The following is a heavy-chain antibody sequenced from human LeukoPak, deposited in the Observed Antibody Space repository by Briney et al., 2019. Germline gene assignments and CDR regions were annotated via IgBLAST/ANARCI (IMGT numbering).Heavy chain of an antibody. CDR2: INAGNGNT. Sequence: ASVKVSCKASGYTFTSYAMHWVRQAPGQMLEWMGWINAGNGNTKYSQKFQGRVTITRDTSASTAYMELSSLRSEDTAVYYCASGARLVLRCSWYNYAEYFQHWGQGTLVTVSS. CDR1: GYTFTSYA. V-gene: IGHV1-3*01. J-gene: IGHJ1*01. CDR3: ASGARLVLRCSWYNYAEYFQH. D-gene: IGHD6-13*01.